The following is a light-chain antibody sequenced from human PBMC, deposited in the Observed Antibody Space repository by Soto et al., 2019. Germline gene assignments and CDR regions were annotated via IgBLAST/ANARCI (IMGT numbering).Light chain of an antibody. CDR2: GAS. CDR1: QSVSSN. V-gene: IGKV3-15*01. CDR3: QHSNNWPCT. Sequence: EVVMTQSPATLSVSPGDRATLSCSASQSVSSNLAWYQQKPGQAPRLLIYGASTRATGIPARFSGSGSGTEFTLTISSLQSEDSAVYYCQHSNNWPCTFGGGTKVEIK. J-gene: IGKJ4*01.